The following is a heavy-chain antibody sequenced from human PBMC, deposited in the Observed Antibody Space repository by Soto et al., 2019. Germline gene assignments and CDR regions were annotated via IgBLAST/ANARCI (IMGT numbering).Heavy chain of an antibody. CDR3: ARGREVVPNYYYYGMDV. CDR2: MNPNSGNT. J-gene: IGHJ6*02. Sequence: ASVKVSCKASGYTFTSYDINWVRQGTGQGLEWMGWMNPNSGNTGYAQKFQGRVTMTRNTSISTAYMELSSLRSEDTAVYYCARGREVVPNYYYYGMDVWGQGTTVTVSS. D-gene: IGHD2-2*01. CDR1: GYTFTSYD. V-gene: IGHV1-8*01.